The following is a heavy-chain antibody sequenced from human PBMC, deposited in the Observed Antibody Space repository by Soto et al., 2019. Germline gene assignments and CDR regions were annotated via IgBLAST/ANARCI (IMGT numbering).Heavy chain of an antibody. Sequence: QVQLQQWGAGLLKPSETLSLTCAVYGGSFSGYYWSWIRQPPGKGLEWIGEINHSGSTNYNPSLKSRVTILVDTSKNQFSLKLSSVTAADTAVYYCARLRVTAISSGAFDIWGQGTMVTVSS. CDR2: INHSGST. J-gene: IGHJ3*02. V-gene: IGHV4-34*01. CDR1: GGSFSGYY. CDR3: ARLRVTAISSGAFDI. D-gene: IGHD2-21*02.